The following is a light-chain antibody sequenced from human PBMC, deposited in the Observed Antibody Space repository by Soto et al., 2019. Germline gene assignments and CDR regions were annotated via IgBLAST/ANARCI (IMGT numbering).Light chain of an antibody. J-gene: IGKJ5*01. CDR3: QQSYSSPTT. V-gene: IGKV1-5*03. CDR1: QSISTW. CDR2: KAS. Sequence: IEMTQSPSTLSASVGDRVSITCRASQSISTWLAWYQQRQGKAPKILIYKASSLESGVPSRFRGMASGTECTLPVNRLQTEDFATYSCQQSYSSPTTFGQGTRLEI.